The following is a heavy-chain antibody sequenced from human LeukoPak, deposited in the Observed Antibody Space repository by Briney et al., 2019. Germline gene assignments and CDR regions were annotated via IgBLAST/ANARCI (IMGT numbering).Heavy chain of an antibody. V-gene: IGHV3-30*02. CDR2: IPYNGSNK. D-gene: IGHD5-24*01. CDR1: GFTFSSYG. CDR3: AKDKWMATTPYYFDY. Sequence: GGSLRLSCAASGFTFSSYGMHWVRQAPGKGLEWVAFIPYNGSNKYYADYADSVKGRFTTSRDNSKNTLYLQMNSLRAEDTAVYYCAKDKWMATTPYYFDYWGQGTLVTVSS. J-gene: IGHJ4*02.